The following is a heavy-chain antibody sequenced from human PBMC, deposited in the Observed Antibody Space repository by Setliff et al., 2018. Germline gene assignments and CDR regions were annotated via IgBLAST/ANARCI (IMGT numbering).Heavy chain of an antibody. J-gene: IGHJ4*02. CDR1: GGSISSHY. CDR2: IYYSGST. V-gene: IGHV4-59*11. CDR3: ARDLGYSYGIYYFDY. Sequence: SETLSLTCTVSGGSISSHYWSWIRQPPGKGLEWIGSIYYSGSTNYNPSLKSRVTISVDTSKNQFSLKLSSVTAADTAVYYCARDLGYSYGIYYFDYWGQGTLVTSPQ. D-gene: IGHD5-18*01.